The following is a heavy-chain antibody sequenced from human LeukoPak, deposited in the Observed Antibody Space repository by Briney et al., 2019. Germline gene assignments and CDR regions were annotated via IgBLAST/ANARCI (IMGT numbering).Heavy chain of an antibody. CDR3: ARAVEYSSSAPFDY. D-gene: IGHD6-6*01. J-gene: IGHJ4*02. V-gene: IGHV1-69*04. CDR2: IIPILGIA. CDR1: GGTFSSYA. Sequence: SVKVSCKASGGTFSSYAISWVRQAPGQGLEWMGRIIPILGIANYAQKFQGRVTITADKSTSTTYMELSSLRSEDTAVYYCARAVEYSSSAPFDYWGQGTLVTVSS.